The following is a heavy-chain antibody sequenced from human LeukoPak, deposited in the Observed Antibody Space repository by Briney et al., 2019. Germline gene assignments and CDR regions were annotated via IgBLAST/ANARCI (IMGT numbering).Heavy chain of an antibody. J-gene: IGHJ4*02. D-gene: IGHD2-2*01. CDR2: IYTSGST. CDR1: GGSISSGSYY. Sequence: SETLSLTCTVSGGSISSGSYYWSWIRQPAGKGLEWIGRIYTSGSTNYNPSLKSRVTISVDTSKNQFSLKLSSVTAADTAVYYCASMTLGYCSSTSCPLLDYWGQGTLVTVSS. V-gene: IGHV4-61*02. CDR3: ASMTLGYCSSTSCPLLDY.